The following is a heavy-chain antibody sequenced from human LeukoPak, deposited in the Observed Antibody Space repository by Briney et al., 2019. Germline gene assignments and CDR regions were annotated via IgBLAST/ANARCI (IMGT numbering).Heavy chain of an antibody. D-gene: IGHD4-23*01. CDR1: GGSFSGYY. CDR2: INHSGST. J-gene: IGHJ4*02. Sequence: SETLSLTCAVYGGSFSGYYWSWIRQPPGKGLEWIGEINHSGSTNYNPSLKSRVTISVDTSKNQFSLKLSSVTAADTAVYYCARLVRKTTEVPPDFDSWGQGTLVTVSS. V-gene: IGHV4-34*01. CDR3: ARLVRKTTEVPPDFDS.